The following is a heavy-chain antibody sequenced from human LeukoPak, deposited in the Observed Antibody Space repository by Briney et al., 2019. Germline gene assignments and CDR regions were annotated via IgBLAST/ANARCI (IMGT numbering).Heavy chain of an antibody. Sequence: SETLSLTCAVYGVSFSGYYWSWIRQPPGKGLEWIGEINHSGSTNYNPSLKSRVTISVDTSKNQFSLKLSSVTAADTAVYYCARIPLTYYYDSSGGAFDIWGQGTMVTVSS. CDR3: ARIPLTYYYDSSGGAFDI. J-gene: IGHJ3*02. CDR1: GVSFSGYY. V-gene: IGHV4-34*01. CDR2: INHSGST. D-gene: IGHD3-22*01.